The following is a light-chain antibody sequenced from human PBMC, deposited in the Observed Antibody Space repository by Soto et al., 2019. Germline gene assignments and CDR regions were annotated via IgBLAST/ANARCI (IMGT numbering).Light chain of an antibody. J-gene: IGLJ1*01. CDR3: CSSGGSPTYV. CDR1: SSDVGAYNY. V-gene: IGLV2-23*02. Sequence: QSALTQPASVSGSPGQSITISCTGTSSDVGAYNYVSWYQQHPGEAPKLIIYGVTNRPSGVSNRFSGSKSGNTASLTISGLKVEDEADYYCCSSGGSPTYVFGTGTKLTVL. CDR2: GVT.